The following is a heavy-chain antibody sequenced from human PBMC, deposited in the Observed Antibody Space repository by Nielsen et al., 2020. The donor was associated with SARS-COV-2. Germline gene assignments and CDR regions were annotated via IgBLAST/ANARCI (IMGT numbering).Heavy chain of an antibody. CDR3: AAIASGTYYRHFDY. J-gene: IGHJ4*02. D-gene: IGHD3-10*01. CDR2: IKQDGSEK. V-gene: IGHV3-7*01. Sequence: GESLKISCAASGFTFSSYAMSWVRQAPGKGLEWVANIKQDGSEKYYVDSVKGRFTMSRDNTKNSLYLQMNSLRAEDTAVYYCAAIASGTYYRHFDYWGQGTLVTVSS. CDR1: GFTFSSYA.